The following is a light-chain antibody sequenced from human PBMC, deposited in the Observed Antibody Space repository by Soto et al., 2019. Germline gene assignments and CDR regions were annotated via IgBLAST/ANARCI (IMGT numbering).Light chain of an antibody. CDR1: QRINKY. J-gene: IGKJ2*01. Sequence: DIQMTQSPSSLSASVGDSVTIPCRASQRINKYLNWYQQRSGRAPRLLIHTASSLHCGVPSRFSGSGSGSDFTLTISSLQPEDFATYFCQQSFSTPYTFGQGTKLEI. CDR3: QQSFSTPYT. V-gene: IGKV1-39*01. CDR2: TAS.